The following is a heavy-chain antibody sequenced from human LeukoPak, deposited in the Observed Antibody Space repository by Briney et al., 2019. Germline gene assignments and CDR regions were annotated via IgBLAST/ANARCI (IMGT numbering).Heavy chain of an antibody. Sequence: SETLSLTCTVSAGSISSSSYYWSWIRQPPGKGLQWIGYIYSSGTTKYNPSLKSRVTISLDMPNNQFSLILTSVTAADTAVYYCARGRAWELPDYFQLWGQGTLVTVSS. V-gene: IGHV4-61*05. CDR3: ARGRAWELPDYFQL. CDR1: AGSISSSSYY. J-gene: IGHJ1*01. D-gene: IGHD1-26*01. CDR2: IYSSGTT.